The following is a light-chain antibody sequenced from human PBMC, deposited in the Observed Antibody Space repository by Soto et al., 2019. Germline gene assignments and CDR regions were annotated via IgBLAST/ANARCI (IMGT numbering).Light chain of an antibody. Sequence: QSVLTQPPSVSDAPRQRVTISCSGSTSNIGNNAVSWYQQLPGKAPRLLIYYDDLLPSGVSDRFSGSKSGTSASLAISGLQSEDEADYYCATWDDSLRGPVFGGGTKLTVL. V-gene: IGLV1-36*01. CDR3: ATWDDSLRGPV. CDR2: YDD. J-gene: IGLJ2*01. CDR1: TSNIGNNA.